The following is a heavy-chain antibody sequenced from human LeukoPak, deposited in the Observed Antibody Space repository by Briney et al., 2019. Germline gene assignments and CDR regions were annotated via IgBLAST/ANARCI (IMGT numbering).Heavy chain of an antibody. CDR3: ACPRIGSENDYYGMDV. V-gene: IGHV3-23*01. CDR1: GFTFSSYA. CDR2: IGGSGGST. Sequence: GGSLRLSCAVSGFTFSSYAMSWVRQAPGKGLEWVSAIGGSGGSTFYADSVKGRFIISRDSSKNTLYLQMNSLRAEDTAVYYCACPRIGSENDYYGMDVWGQGTTVTVSS. J-gene: IGHJ6*02. D-gene: IGHD2-15*01.